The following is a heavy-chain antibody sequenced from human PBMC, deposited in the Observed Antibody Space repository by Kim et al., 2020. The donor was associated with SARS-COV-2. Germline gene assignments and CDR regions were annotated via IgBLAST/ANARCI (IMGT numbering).Heavy chain of an antibody. D-gene: IGHD1-1*01. CDR3: ARGSNWKFGVFDY. Sequence: SETLSLTCAVYGGSFSGYYWSWIRQPPGKGLEWVGEINHSGSTNNNPSLKSRLTISVDTSKNQFSLKLSSVTAADTAVYYCARGSNWKFGVFDYWGQGTL. CDR1: GGSFSGYY. J-gene: IGHJ4*02. V-gene: IGHV4-34*01. CDR2: INHSGST.